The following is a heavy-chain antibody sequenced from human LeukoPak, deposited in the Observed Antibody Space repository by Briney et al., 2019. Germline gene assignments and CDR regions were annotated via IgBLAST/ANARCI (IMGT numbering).Heavy chain of an antibody. Sequence: ASVKVSSKASGYTFTSYYMHWVRQAPGQGLEWMGIINPSGGSTSYAQKFQGRVTMTRDTSTSTVYMELSSLRSEDTAVYYCARDRGGYYDSSGYFDYWGQGTLVTVSS. CDR1: GYTFTSYY. J-gene: IGHJ4*02. CDR3: ARDRGGYYDSSGYFDY. CDR2: INPSGGST. D-gene: IGHD3-22*01. V-gene: IGHV1-46*01.